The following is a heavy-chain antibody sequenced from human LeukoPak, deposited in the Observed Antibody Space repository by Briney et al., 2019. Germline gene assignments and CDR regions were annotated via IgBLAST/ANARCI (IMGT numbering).Heavy chain of an antibody. CDR1: GFTFSSYA. CDR2: ISYDGSNK. D-gene: IGHD6-19*01. J-gene: IGHJ4*02. V-gene: IGHV3-30-3*01. Sequence: GGSLRLSCAASGFTFSSYAMHWVRQAPGKGLEWGAVISYDGSNKYYADSVKGRFTISRDNSKNTLYLQMNSLRAEDTAVYYCARETTVAGPGYFDYWGQGTLVTVSS. CDR3: ARETTVAGPGYFDY.